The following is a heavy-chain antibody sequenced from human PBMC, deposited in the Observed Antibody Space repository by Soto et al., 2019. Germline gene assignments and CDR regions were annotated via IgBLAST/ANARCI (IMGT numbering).Heavy chain of an antibody. Sequence: QVQLVQSGAEVKKPGASVKLSCKSSEYTFTDYYIHWVRQTPGQGLEWMGLINPSGGSTSYAQNFQGRATMTRDTSTNTSYVELSSRRSEYTAVYYCATAAYSTSGYDFWGKGTLVTVS. J-gene: IGHJ4*02. D-gene: IGHD6-13*01. CDR1: EYTFTDYY. V-gene: IGHV1-46*01. CDR3: ATAAYSTSGYDF. CDR2: INPSGGST.